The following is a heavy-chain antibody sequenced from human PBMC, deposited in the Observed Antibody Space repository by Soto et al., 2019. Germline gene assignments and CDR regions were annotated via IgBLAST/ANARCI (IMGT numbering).Heavy chain of an antibody. V-gene: IGHV4-30-2*01. Sequence: SETLSLTCAVSGGSISSGGYSWSWIRQPPGKVLEWIGYIYHRGSTYYNPSLKSRVTISVDRSKNQFSLKLSSVTAEDTAVYYCARVKSSCDYVWGSYRWTDAFDIWGQGTMVT. CDR1: GGSISSGGYS. D-gene: IGHD3-16*02. CDR2: IYHRGST. J-gene: IGHJ3*02. CDR3: ARVKSSCDYVWGSYRWTDAFDI.